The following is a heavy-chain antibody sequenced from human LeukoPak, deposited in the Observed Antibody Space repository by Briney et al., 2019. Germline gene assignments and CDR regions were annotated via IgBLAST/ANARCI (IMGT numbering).Heavy chain of an antibody. V-gene: IGHV4-59*08. CDR2: IYYSGST. CDR1: GACISADY. J-gene: IGHJ5*02. D-gene: IGHD5-12*01. CDR3: ARRVHSGFVDA. Sequence: PSETLSLTCAVSGACISADYWIWIRQPPGKGLEWIGYIYYSGSTNYNPSLKSRVTISVDTSKNQFSLRLSSVTAADTAMYYCARRVHSGFVDAWGQGTLVTVSS.